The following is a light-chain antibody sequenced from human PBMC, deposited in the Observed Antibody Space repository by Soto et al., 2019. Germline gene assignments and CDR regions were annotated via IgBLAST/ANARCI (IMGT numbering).Light chain of an antibody. J-gene: IGLJ1*01. V-gene: IGLV2-18*02. CDR2: DVS. CDR3: SSYTSSSTPMV. Sequence: QSALTQPPSVSGSPGQSATISCTGTSSDVGSYSRVSWYQHPPGTAPKLIIYDVSNRPSGVPDRFSGSKSGNTASLTISGLQAEDEADYYCSSYTSSSTPMVFGTGTKLTVL. CDR1: SSDVGSYSR.